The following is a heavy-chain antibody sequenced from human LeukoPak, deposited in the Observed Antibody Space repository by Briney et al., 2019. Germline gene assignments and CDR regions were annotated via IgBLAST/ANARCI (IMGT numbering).Heavy chain of an antibody. Sequence: PSETLSLTCTVSGGSISSYYWSWIRQPAGKGLEWIGRIYTSGSTNYNPSLKSRVTMSVDTSKNQFSLKLSSVTAADTAVYYCARGHALTYYYDSRGYRGLDYFDYWGQGTLVTVSS. D-gene: IGHD3-22*01. CDR1: GGSISSYY. V-gene: IGHV4-4*07. CDR2: IYTSGST. CDR3: ARGHALTYYYDSRGYRGLDYFDY. J-gene: IGHJ4*02.